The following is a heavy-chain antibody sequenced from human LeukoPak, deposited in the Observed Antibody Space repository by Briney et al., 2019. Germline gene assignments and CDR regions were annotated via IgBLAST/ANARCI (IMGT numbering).Heavy chain of an antibody. D-gene: IGHD1/OR15-1a*01. CDR1: GYTVSDKP. CDR3: VARPDSNRGPYDY. Sequence: GGSLRLSCAASGYTVSDKPMTWVRQAAGKGLEWVSVIYSDGSTYYSESVKGRFYISRDNSKNTLYLQMNSLGAEDTAVYYCVARPDSNRGPYDYWGQGTLVTVSS. J-gene: IGHJ4*02. CDR2: IYSDGST. V-gene: IGHV3-66*01.